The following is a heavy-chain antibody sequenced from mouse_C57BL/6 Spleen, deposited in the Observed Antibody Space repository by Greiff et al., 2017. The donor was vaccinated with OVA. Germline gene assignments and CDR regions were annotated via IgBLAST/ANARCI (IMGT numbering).Heavy chain of an antibody. J-gene: IGHJ1*03. CDR3: ARNRRGYFDV. V-gene: IGHV14-2*01. CDR1: GFNIKDYY. CDR2: IDPEDGET. Sequence: EVKLVESGAELVKPGASVKLSCTASGFNIKDYYMHWVKQRTEQGLEWIGRIDPEDGETKYAPKFQGKATITADTSSNTAYLQLSSLTSEDTAVYYCARNRRGYFDVWGTGTTVTVSS.